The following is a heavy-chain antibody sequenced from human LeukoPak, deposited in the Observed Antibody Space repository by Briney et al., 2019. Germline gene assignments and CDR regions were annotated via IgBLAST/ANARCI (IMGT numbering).Heavy chain of an antibody. J-gene: IGHJ4*02. CDR3: AKAFGVLDY. D-gene: IGHD3-10*01. V-gene: IGHV3-30-3*01. CDR1: AFTFGTYA. Sequence: GGSLRLSCAASAFTFGTYAMHWVRQAPGKGLEWVAVISYDGSNKYYADSVKGRFTISRDNSKNTLYLQMNSLRAEDTAVYYCAKAFGVLDYWGQGTLVTVSS. CDR2: ISYDGSNK.